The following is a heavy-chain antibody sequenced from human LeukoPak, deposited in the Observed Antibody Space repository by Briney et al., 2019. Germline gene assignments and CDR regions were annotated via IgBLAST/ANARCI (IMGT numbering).Heavy chain of an antibody. CDR3: ATLMPLRGKEQH. CDR1: GGSISSSSYY. D-gene: IGHD3-10*01. Sequence: SETLSLTCTVSGGSISSSSYYWSWIRQPPGKGLEWIGYIYHSGSTYYNPSLKSRVTISVDRSKNQFSLKLSSVTAADTAVYYCATLMPLRGKEQHWGQGTLVTVSS. J-gene: IGHJ1*01. CDR2: IYHSGST. V-gene: IGHV4-30-2*01.